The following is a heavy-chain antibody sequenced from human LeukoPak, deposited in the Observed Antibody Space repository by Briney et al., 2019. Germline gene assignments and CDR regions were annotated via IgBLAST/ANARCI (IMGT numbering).Heavy chain of an antibody. CDR3: ARVGPLRYFDY. CDR2: IKQDGSEK. V-gene: IGHV3-7*01. J-gene: IGHJ4*02. Sequence: GSLRLSCAASGFTFSSYWMSWVRQAPGKGLEWVANIKQDGSEKYYVDSVKGRFTISRDNAKNSLYLQMNSLRAEDTAVCYCARVGPLRYFDYWGQGTLVTVSS. CDR1: GFTFSSYW. D-gene: IGHD1-26*01.